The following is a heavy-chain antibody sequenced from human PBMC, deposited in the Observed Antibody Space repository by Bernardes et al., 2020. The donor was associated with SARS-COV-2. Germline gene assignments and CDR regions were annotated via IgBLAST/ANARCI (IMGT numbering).Heavy chain of an antibody. J-gene: IGHJ4*02. CDR1: GFTFSSYG. V-gene: IGHV3-33*01. Sequence: GGSLRLSCAASGFTFSSYGMHWVRQAPGKGLEWVAVIWYDGSNKYYADSVKGRFTISRDNSKNTLYLQMNSLRAEDTAVYYCAREAVAGTWGDYYFDYWGQGTLVTVSS. D-gene: IGHD6-19*01. CDR3: AREAVAGTWGDYYFDY. CDR2: IWYDGSNK.